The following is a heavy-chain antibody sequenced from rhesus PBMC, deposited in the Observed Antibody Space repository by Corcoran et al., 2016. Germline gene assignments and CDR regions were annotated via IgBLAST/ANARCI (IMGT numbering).Heavy chain of an antibody. CDR1: GFTFRDYA. Sequence: EVQLVEAGGGLVQPGGSLRLSCAASGFTFRDYAMSRGRQASGKGRGWVGYIRSKYNNYATEYAASVKGRFTISRDDSKNTLYLQMSSLKTEDTAVYYCTTAGGNWGQGVLVTVSS. V-gene: IGHV3-186*01. CDR3: TTAGGN. J-gene: IGHJ4*01. CDR2: IRSKYNNYAT. D-gene: IGHD3S6*01.